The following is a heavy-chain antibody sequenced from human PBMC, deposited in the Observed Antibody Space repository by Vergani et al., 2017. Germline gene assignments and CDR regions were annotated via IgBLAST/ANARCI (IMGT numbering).Heavy chain of an antibody. CDR2: IIPIFGTA. D-gene: IGHD7-27*01. J-gene: IGHJ4*02. V-gene: IGHV1-69*06. CDR1: GGTFSSYA. CDR3: ARGARRLGMSLAHFDY. Sequence: QVQLVQSGAEVKKPGSSVKVSCKASGGTFSSYAISWVRQAPGQGLEWMGGIIPIFGTANYAQKFQGRVTITADKSTSTAYMELSSLRSEDTAVYYCARGARRLGMSLAHFDYWGQGTLVTVSS.